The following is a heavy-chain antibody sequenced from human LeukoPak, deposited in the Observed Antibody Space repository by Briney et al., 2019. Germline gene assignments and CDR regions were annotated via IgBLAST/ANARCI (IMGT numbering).Heavy chain of an antibody. V-gene: IGHV3-11*01. CDR3: ARDQGGYGSGSYYNERGFDY. Sequence: GGSLRLSCAASGFTFSDYYMSWIRQAPGKGLEWVSYISSSGSTIYYADSVKGRFTISRDNAKNSLYLQMNSLRAEDTAVYYCARDQGGYGSGSYYNERGFDYWGQGTLDTVSS. CDR1: GFTFSDYY. D-gene: IGHD3-10*01. CDR2: ISSSGSTI. J-gene: IGHJ4*02.